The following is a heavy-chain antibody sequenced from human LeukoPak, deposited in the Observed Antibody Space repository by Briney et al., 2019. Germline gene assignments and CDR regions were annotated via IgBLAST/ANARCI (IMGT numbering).Heavy chain of an antibody. CDR1: GDSVSNDKYY. Sequence: SETLSLTCTFSGDSVSNDKYYWGWIRQPPGKGLEWIGSIYYSGSTYYNPSLNSRVTISVDTSKNQFSLTLTSVTAADTAVYFCARLSPHYDSGGEFDYWGQGSLVTVSS. CDR2: IYYSGST. D-gene: IGHD3-10*01. J-gene: IGHJ4*02. CDR3: ARLSPHYDSGGEFDY. V-gene: IGHV4-39*01.